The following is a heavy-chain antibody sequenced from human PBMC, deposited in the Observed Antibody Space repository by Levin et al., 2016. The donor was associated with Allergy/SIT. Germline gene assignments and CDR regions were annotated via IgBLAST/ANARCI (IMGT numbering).Heavy chain of an antibody. V-gene: IGHV4-59*13. CDR3: ARGDYSTHVERLDP. CDR2: IYNSGSM. Sequence: PGKGLEWIGHIYNSGSMYYNPSLKSRVTMSVDTSKNQFSLKLRSVTAADTAMYYCARGDYSTHVERLDPWGQGTLVTVSS. J-gene: IGHJ5*02. D-gene: IGHD2/OR15-2a*01.